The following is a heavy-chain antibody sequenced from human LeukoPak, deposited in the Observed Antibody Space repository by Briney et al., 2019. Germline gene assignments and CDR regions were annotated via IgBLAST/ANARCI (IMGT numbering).Heavy chain of an antibody. J-gene: IGHJ3*02. Sequence: GGSLRLSCAASGFTFSSYWMSWVRQAPGKGLEWVANIKQDGSEKYYVDSVKGRFTISRDNATNSLYLQMNSLRAEDTAVYYCASYYDSSGYFDAFDIWGQGTMVTVSS. CDR2: IKQDGSEK. CDR1: GFTFSSYW. V-gene: IGHV3-7*05. CDR3: ASYYDSSGYFDAFDI. D-gene: IGHD3-22*01.